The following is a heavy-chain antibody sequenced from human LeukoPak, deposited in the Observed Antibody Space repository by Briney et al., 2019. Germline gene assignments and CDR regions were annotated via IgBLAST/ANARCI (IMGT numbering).Heavy chain of an antibody. D-gene: IGHD6-19*01. V-gene: IGHV1-2*02. CDR3: AGAFFSGWYYFDY. CDR1: GYTFTGYY. CDR2: INPNSGGT. J-gene: IGHJ4*02. Sequence: ASVKVSCKASGYTFTGYYMHWVRQAPGQGLEWMGWINPNSGGTNYAQKFQGRVTMTRDTSISTAYMELSRLRSDDTAVYYCAGAFFSGWYYFDYWGQGTLVTVSS.